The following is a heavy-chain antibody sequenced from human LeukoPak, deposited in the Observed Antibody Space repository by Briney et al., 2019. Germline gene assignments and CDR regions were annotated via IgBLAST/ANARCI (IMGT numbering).Heavy chain of an antibody. D-gene: IGHD2-15*01. V-gene: IGHV1-46*01. CDR3: ARAYCSGGSCLDY. CDR1: GYTFINYY. Sequence: ASVKVSCKASGYTFINYYMHWVREAPGQGLEWMGVINPSAGSTSYAEKFQGRVTLTTDTSTSTAYMELRSLRSYDAAVYYCARAYCSGGSCLDYWGQGTLVTVSS. J-gene: IGHJ4*02. CDR2: INPSAGST.